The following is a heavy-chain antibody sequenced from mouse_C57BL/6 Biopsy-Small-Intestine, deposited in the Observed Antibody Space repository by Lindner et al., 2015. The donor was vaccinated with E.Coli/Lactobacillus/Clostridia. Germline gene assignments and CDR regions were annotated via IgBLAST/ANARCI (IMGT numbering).Heavy chain of an antibody. CDR1: GYTLTGYY. D-gene: IGHD4-1*01. CDR2: INPNSGGT. CDR3: ARDGNDILTGIDY. Sequence: SVKVSCKASGYTLTGYYIHWVRQAPGQGLEWVGWINPNSGGTRYAQKFQGWVTMTRDTSINTAYLELNSLKSDDTAVYYCARDGNDILTGIDYWGQGTLVTVSS. J-gene: IGHJ4*01. V-gene: IGHV1-19*01.